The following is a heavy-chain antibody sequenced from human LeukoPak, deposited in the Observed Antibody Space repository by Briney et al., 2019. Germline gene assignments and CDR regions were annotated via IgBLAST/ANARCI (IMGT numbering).Heavy chain of an antibody. D-gene: IGHD2-2*01. CDR3: AKDMGYCSSATCYGLDY. J-gene: IGHJ4*02. CDR2: MEEYGSYI. CDR1: GFDFSGFS. V-gene: IGHV3-7*03. Sequence: GGSLRLSCVVSGFDFSGFSMSWVRQAPGKGLEWVAIMEEYGSYIFYVDSVKGRFIISRDNARNSLYLQMNNLRAEDTAIYYCAKDMGYCSSATCYGLDYWGQGTLVTVSS.